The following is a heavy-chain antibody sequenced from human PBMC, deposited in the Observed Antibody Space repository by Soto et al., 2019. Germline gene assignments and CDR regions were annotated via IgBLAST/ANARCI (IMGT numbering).Heavy chain of an antibody. CDR1: GYTFTSYG. V-gene: IGHV1-18*01. CDR3: ARNYDFWSGYYPCYYYYMDV. Sequence: ASVKVSCKASGYTFTSYGISWVRQAPGQGLEWMGWISAYNGNTNYAQKLQGRVTMTTDTSTSTAYMELRSLRSDDTAVYYCARNYDFWSGYYPCYYYYMDVWGKGTTVTVSS. CDR2: ISAYNGNT. J-gene: IGHJ6*03. D-gene: IGHD3-3*01.